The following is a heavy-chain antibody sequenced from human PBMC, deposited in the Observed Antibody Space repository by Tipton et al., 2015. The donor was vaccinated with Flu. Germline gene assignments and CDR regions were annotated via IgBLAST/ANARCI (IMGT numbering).Heavy chain of an antibody. CDR3: ARHSTMHNYVHFDY. D-gene: IGHD1-1*01. V-gene: IGHV4-39*01. CDR2: IYYSGST. CDR1: GDSISSTTYY. J-gene: IGHJ4*02. Sequence: TLSLTCTVSGDSISSTTYYWGWIRQPPGKGLEWIGSIYYSGSTYYSPSLKSRITISVDTSKNQFSLKLTSVTAADTAVYYCARHSTMHNYVHFDYWSQGTLVAVSS.